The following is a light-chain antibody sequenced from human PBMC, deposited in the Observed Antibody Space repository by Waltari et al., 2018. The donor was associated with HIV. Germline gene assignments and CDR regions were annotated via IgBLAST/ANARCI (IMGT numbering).Light chain of an antibody. J-gene: IGLJ2*01. CDR3: SSYTSSSTV. CDR2: DVS. CDR1: SRDVGGYNY. Sequence: QSALTQPASVSGSPGQSITISCTGTSRDVGGYNYVPWYQRHPGNAPKLMIYDVSNRPSGVSKRFSGSKSGNTASLTISGLQAEDEADYYCSSYTSSSTVFGGGTKLTVL. V-gene: IGLV2-14*03.